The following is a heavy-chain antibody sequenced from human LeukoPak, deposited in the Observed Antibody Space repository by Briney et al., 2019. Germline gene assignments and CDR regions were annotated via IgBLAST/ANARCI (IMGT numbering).Heavy chain of an antibody. V-gene: IGHV3-11*05. CDR1: GFTFSDYH. Sequence: PGGSLILSCAASGFTFSDYHMSWIRQAPGKGLEWVSYISSSSDYTNYADSVKGRFTISRDNAKNSLYLQMNSLRAEDTAVYYCAKDRALHSTVVTTYAEYFHHWGQGTLVTVSS. J-gene: IGHJ1*01. CDR2: ISSSSDYT. D-gene: IGHD4-23*01. CDR3: AKDRALHSTVVTTYAEYFHH.